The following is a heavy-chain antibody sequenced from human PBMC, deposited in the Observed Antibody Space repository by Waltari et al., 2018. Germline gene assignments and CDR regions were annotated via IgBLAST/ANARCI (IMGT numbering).Heavy chain of an antibody. Sequence: EVQLVESGGGLVKPGESLRLSCGSSGFNLSNALLSWVRQAPGKGLEWVGRIKSKTDGGTTDYAAPVKGRFIISRDDSKNTLSLQMDSLKIDDTAVYYCTDVSTRGENWGQGTLVTVSS. CDR1: GFNLSNAL. V-gene: IGHV3-15*01. CDR3: TDVSTRGEN. D-gene: IGHD2-21*01. J-gene: IGHJ4*02. CDR2: IKSKTDGGTT.